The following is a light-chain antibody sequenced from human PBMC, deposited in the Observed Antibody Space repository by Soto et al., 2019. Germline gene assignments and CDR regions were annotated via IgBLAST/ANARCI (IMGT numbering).Light chain of an antibody. CDR2: ASS. J-gene: IGKJ1*01. CDR3: QLSYDTSWM. Sequence: DIQMTQSPSSLSASVGDRVTITCRASQSISTNLNWYQQKPGKAPKLLIYASSSLQTGVPSRFTGSRSGTDFTLIISILQPADFATYYCQLSYDTSWMFGQGTKVEIK. V-gene: IGKV1-39*01. CDR1: QSISTN.